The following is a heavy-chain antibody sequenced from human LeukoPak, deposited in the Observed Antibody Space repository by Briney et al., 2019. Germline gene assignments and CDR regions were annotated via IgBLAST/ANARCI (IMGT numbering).Heavy chain of an antibody. CDR1: GYSISSGYY. CDR3: ARDLGVGATIRPFDY. D-gene: IGHD1-26*01. Sequence: SETQSLTCTVSGYSISSGYYWGWIRQPPGKGLEWIGSIYHSGSTYYNPSLKSRVTISVDTSKNQFSLKLSSVTAADTAVYYCARDLGVGATIRPFDYWGQGTLVTVSS. CDR2: IYHSGST. J-gene: IGHJ4*02. V-gene: IGHV4-38-2*02.